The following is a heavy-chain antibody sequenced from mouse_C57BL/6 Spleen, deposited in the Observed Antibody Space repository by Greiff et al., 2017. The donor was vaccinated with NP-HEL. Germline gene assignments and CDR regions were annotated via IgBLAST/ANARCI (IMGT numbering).Heavy chain of an antibody. CDR3: ARYSVYYGKNYFDY. V-gene: IGHV1-81*01. Sequence: QVQLQQSGAELARPGASVKLSCKASGYTFTSYGISWVKQRTGQGLEWIGEIYPRSGNTYYNEKFKGKATLTADKSSSTAYMELRSLTSEDSAVYFGARYSVYYGKNYFDYWGQGTTLTVSS. CDR1: GYTFTSYG. D-gene: IGHD1-1*01. CDR2: IYPRSGNT. J-gene: IGHJ2*01.